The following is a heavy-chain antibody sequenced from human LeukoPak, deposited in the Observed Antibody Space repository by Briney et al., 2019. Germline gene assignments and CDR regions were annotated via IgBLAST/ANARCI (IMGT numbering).Heavy chain of an antibody. CDR3: ARDSTAAPISYMDV. V-gene: IGHV3-9*03. CDR1: GFIFDDYG. CDR2: INWNSGSK. Sequence: PGRSLRLSCAASGFIFDDYGMHWVRQAPGKGLEWVSGINWNSGSKEYADSVKGRFTISRDNAKNSLYLQMNSLRVEDMALYFCARDSTAAPISYMDVWGKGTTVTVSS. J-gene: IGHJ6*03. D-gene: IGHD6-6*01.